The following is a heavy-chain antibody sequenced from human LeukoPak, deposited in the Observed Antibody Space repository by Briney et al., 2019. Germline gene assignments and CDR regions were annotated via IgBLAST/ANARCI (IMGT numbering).Heavy chain of an antibody. CDR2: IEQDGSEK. J-gene: IGHJ3*02. CDR1: GFTFSSYW. V-gene: IGHV3-7*01. CDR3: ARDSSGWSDAFDI. D-gene: IGHD6-19*01. Sequence: GGSLRLSCAASGFTFSSYWMSWVRRAPGKGLEWVANIEQDGSEKYYVDSVKGRFTISRDNAKNSLYLQMNSLRAEDTAVYYCARDSSGWSDAFDIWGQGTMVTVSS.